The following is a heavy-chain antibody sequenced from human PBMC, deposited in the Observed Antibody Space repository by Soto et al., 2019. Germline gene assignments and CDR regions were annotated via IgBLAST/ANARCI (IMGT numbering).Heavy chain of an antibody. CDR1: GGSFSGYY. CDR2: INHSGST. CDR3: ARARIYCYGSGSYQREQNPDYYYYYMDV. D-gene: IGHD3-10*01. Sequence: SETLSLTCAVYGGSFSGYYWSWIRQPPGKGLEWIGEINHSGSTNYNPSLKSRVTISVDTSKNQFSLKLSSVTAADTAVYYCARARIYCYGSGSYQREQNPDYYYYYMDVWGKGTTVTVSS. V-gene: IGHV4-34*01. J-gene: IGHJ6*03.